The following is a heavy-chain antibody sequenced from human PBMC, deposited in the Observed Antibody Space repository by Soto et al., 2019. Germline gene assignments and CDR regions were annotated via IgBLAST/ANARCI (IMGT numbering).Heavy chain of an antibody. J-gene: IGHJ6*02. D-gene: IGHD3-22*01. CDR1: GFTFSSYS. Sequence: EVQLVESGGGLVKPGGSLRLSCAPSGFTFSSYSMNWVRQAPGKGLEWVSSISSSSGYIYYADSVKGRFTISRDNAKNSLSLQISSLRAEDTAVYYCARVVDYYDPYYNYGMDVWGLGTTVTVSS. CDR2: ISSSSGYI. V-gene: IGHV3-21*01. CDR3: ARVVDYYDPYYNYGMDV.